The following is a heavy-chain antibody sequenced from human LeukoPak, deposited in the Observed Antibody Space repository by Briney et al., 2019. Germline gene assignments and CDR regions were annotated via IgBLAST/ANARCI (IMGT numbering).Heavy chain of an antibody. D-gene: IGHD3-16*01. V-gene: IGHV3-20*04. Sequence: PGGSLRLSCAASGFTFDDYGMSWVRQAPGKGLEWVSGINWNGGSTGYADSVKGRFTISRDNAKNSLYLQMNSLRAEDTALYYCARDMSPVGGRLYYLDYWGQGTLVTVSS. CDR3: ARDMSPVGGRLYYLDY. CDR2: INWNGGST. J-gene: IGHJ4*02. CDR1: GFTFDDYG.